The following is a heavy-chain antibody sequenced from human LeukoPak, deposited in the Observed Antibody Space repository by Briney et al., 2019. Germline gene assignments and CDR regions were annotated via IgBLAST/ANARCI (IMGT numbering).Heavy chain of an antibody. D-gene: IGHD5-18*01. V-gene: IGHV4-61*02. CDR2: IYTSGST. J-gene: IGHJ4*02. Sequence: SSETLSLTCAVSGGSISSGSYYWSWIRQPAGKGLEWIGRIYTSGSTNYNPSLKSRVTISVDTSKNQFSLKLSSVTAADTAVYYCARDSRRGYSYGYWYFDYWGQGTLVTVSS. CDR3: ARDSRRGYSYGYWYFDY. CDR1: GGSISSGSYY.